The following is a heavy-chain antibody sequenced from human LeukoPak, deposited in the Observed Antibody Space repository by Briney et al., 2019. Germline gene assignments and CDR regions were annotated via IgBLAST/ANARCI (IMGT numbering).Heavy chain of an antibody. V-gene: IGHV1-2*06. CDR1: GYTFTSYY. Sequence: ASVKVSCKASGYTFTSYYMHWVRQAPGQGLEWMGRINPNSGGTNYAQKFQGRVTMTRDTSISTAYMELSRLRSDDTAVYYCARSDCGGDCYYYYYYYMDVWGKGTTVTVSS. D-gene: IGHD2-21*02. CDR3: ARSDCGGDCYYYYYYYMDV. CDR2: INPNSGGT. J-gene: IGHJ6*03.